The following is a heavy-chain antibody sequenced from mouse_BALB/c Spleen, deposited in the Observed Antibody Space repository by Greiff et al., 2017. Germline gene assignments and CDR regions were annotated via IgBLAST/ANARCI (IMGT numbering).Heavy chain of an antibody. V-gene: IGHV3-2*02. J-gene: IGHJ4*01. CDR1: GYSITSDYA. CDR3: ARGRSWGGMEY. Sequence: EVQLVESGPGLVKPSQSLSLTCTVTGYSITSDYAWNWIRQFPGNKLEWMGYISYSGSTSYNPSLKSRISITRDTSKNQFFLQLNSVTTEDTATYCCARGRSWGGMEYWGEGTWVTVSA. CDR2: ISYSGST.